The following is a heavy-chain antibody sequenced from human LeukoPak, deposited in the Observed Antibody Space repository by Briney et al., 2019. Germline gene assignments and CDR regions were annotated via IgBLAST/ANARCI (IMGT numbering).Heavy chain of an antibody. J-gene: IGHJ5*02. Sequence: PSETLSLTCIVSGGSISSYYWSWIRQPPGKGLEWIGYIYCSGSTNPSLKSRVTISVDTSKNQFSLKLSSVTAADTAVYYCAREGLNMVRGVIPKEAWGWFDPWGQGTLVTVSS. V-gene: IGHV4-59*01. CDR2: IYCSGST. CDR3: AREGLNMVRGVIPKEAWGWFDP. D-gene: IGHD3-10*01. CDR1: GGSISSYY.